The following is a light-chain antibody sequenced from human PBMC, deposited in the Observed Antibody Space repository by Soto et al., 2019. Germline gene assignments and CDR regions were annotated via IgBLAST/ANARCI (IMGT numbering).Light chain of an antibody. J-gene: IGKJ1*01. CDR3: QQYNNLPWT. CDR2: DAS. CDR1: QSVGSR. Sequence: EIMMTQSPGTLSVSPGERVTLSCRASQSVGSRLVWYQRKPGQAPRLLIYDASTRATGVPGRFSGSGSGTEFTLTISSLQSEDFAVFYCQQYNNLPWTFGQGTNVDIK. V-gene: IGKV3-15*01.